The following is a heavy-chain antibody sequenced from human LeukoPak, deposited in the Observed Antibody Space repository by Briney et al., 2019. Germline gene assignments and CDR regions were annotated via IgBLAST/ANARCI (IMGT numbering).Heavy chain of an antibody. V-gene: IGHV2-70*11. CDR1: GFSLSTRGMF. D-gene: IGHD6-19*01. J-gene: IGHJ4*02. CDR2: IDWDDDK. CDR3: ARRLQRGAVAGAIDY. Sequence: SGPALLKPTQTLTLTCTFSGFSLSTRGMFVSWIRQPPGKALEWLARIDWDDDKYYSTSLKTRLTISKDTSKNQVVLTMTNMDPVDTATYYCARRLQRGAVAGAIDYWGQGTLVTVSS.